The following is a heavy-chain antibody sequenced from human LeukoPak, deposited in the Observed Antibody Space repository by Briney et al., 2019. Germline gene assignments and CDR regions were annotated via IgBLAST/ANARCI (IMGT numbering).Heavy chain of an antibody. D-gene: IGHD3-10*01. Sequence: APVKVSCKASGYTFTSYDINWVRQATGQGLEWMGWMNPNSGNTGYAQKFQGRVTMTRNTSISTAYMELSSLRSEDTAVYYCAVIWFGELFPPGYYYMDVWGKGTTVTVSS. V-gene: IGHV1-8*01. CDR2: MNPNSGNT. J-gene: IGHJ6*03. CDR3: AVIWFGELFPPGYYYMDV. CDR1: GYTFTSYD.